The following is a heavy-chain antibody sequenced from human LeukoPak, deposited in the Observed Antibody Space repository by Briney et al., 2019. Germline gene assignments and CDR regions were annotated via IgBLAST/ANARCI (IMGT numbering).Heavy chain of an antibody. D-gene: IGHD3-10*01. Sequence: SVKVSCKASGGTFSSYAISWVRQAPGQGLEWMGGIIPIFGTANYAQKFQGRVTITADESTSTAYMELSSLRSEDTAVYYCASITMVRGVPFDYWGQGTLVTVSS. CDR1: GGTFSSYA. CDR2: IIPIFGTA. V-gene: IGHV1-69*13. CDR3: ASITMVRGVPFDY. J-gene: IGHJ4*02.